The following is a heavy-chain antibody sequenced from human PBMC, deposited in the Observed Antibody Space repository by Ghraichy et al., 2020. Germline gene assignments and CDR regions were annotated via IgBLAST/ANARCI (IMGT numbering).Heavy chain of an antibody. CDR1: GFTFSRYS. V-gene: IGHV3-74*01. CDR2: IKNDGSST. J-gene: IGHJ6*02. Sequence: GGSLRLSCAASGFTFSRYSMHWVRQVPGKGLVWVSRIKNDGSSTGYADSVKGRFTISRDDAKNTLSLQMNSLRAEDTAVYYCARGYYYGMDVWGQGITVTVSS. CDR3: ARGYYYGMDV.